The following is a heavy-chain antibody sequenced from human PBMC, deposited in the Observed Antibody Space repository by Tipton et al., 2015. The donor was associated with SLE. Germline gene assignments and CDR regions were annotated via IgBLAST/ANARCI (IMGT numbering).Heavy chain of an antibody. Sequence: TLSLTCTVSGGSISSSSYSWGWIRQPPGKGLEWIGSIYYSGSTYYNPSLKSRVTISVDTSKNHFSLKLSSVTAADTAVYYCARPLSPGAFDIWGQGTMVTVSS. D-gene: IGHD1-1*01. CDR1: GGSISSSSYS. J-gene: IGHJ3*02. V-gene: IGHV4-39*02. CDR3: ARPLSPGAFDI. CDR2: IYYSGST.